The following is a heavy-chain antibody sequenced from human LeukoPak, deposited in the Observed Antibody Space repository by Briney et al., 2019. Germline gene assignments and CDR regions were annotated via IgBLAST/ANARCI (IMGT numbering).Heavy chain of an antibody. J-gene: IGHJ4*02. V-gene: IGHV4-31*03. D-gene: IGHD3-10*01. CDR1: GGSISSGGSY. CDR3: ARAGTYGGYFDS. Sequence: SQTLSLTCSVSGGSISSGGSYWTWIRQLPGKGLEWIGYIWNSGNTDYNASLERRVAISVDTSKQQFSLKLTSVTAADTAVYYCARAGTYGGYFDSWGQGTLGTVSS. CDR2: IWNSGNT.